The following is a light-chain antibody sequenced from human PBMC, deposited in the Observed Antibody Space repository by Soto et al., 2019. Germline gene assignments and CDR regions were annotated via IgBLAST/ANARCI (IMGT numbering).Light chain of an antibody. CDR1: QGISSL. Sequence: AIQLTQSPSSLSASVGDRVTITCRASQGISSLFAWYQQKPGKTPKLLIYDASSLESGVPSRFSGSGSGTDFTLTINSVEPEDFAVYYCQQRSMRPPYTFGQGTKLVIQ. CDR3: QQRSMRPPYT. V-gene: IGKV1-13*02. CDR2: DAS. J-gene: IGKJ2*01.